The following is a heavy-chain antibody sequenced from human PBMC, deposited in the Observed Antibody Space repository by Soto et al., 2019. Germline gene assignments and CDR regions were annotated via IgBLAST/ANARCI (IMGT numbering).Heavy chain of an antibody. CDR3: ARVPGYYYYGMDV. V-gene: IGHV3-48*02. J-gene: IGHJ6*02. CDR1: GFTFSSYS. CDR2: ISSSSSTI. Sequence: ETLRLSXAASGFTFSSYSMNWVRQAPGKGLEWVSYISSSSSTIYYADSVKGRFTISRDNAKNSLYLQMNSLRDEDTAVYYCARVPGYYYYGMDVWGQGTTVTVSS.